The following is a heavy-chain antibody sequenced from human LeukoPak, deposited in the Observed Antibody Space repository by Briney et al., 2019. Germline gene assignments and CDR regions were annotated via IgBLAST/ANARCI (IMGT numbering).Heavy chain of an antibody. CDR3: ARGVGACSGGSCYSGGNWFDP. D-gene: IGHD2-15*01. J-gene: IGHJ5*02. CDR1: GGSISSGGYY. CDR2: INHSGST. V-gene: IGHV4-30-2*01. Sequence: SQTLSLTCTVSGGSISSGGYYWSWIRQPPGKGLEWIGEINHSGSTNYNPSLKSRVTISVDTSKNQFSLKLSSVTAADTAVYYCARGVGACSGGSCYSGGNWFDPWGQGTLVTVSS.